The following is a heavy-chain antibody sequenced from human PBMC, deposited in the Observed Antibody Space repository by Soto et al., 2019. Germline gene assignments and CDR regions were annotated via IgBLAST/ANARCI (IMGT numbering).Heavy chain of an antibody. CDR2: ISAYNGNT. CDR1: GYTFTSYG. CDR3: ARDGSGIAVAGIDY. V-gene: IGHV1-18*01. J-gene: IGHJ4*02. D-gene: IGHD6-19*01. Sequence: ASVKVSCTASGYTFTSYGISWVRQAPGQGLEWMGWISAYNGNTNYAQKLQGRVTMTTDTSTSTAYMELRSLRSDDTAVYYCARDGSGIAVAGIDYWGQGTLVTVSS.